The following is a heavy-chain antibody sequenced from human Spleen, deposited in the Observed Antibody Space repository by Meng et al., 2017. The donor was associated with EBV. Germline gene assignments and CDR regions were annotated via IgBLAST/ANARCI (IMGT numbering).Heavy chain of an antibody. V-gene: IGHV1-24*01. J-gene: IGHJ4*02. CDR1: GNTLTEDS. CDR3: AKGGLWSGYFQY. D-gene: IGHD3-3*01. CDR2: FDPEDGEP. Sequence: QVPLVQSGGEVKRPGASVKVSCKVSGNTLTEDSVHWVRQAPGKGLEWMGGFDPEDGEPIYAPKFQGRLTMTRDISTDTAYMDLSALISEDTAMYYCAKGGLWSGYFQYWGQGSLVTVSS.